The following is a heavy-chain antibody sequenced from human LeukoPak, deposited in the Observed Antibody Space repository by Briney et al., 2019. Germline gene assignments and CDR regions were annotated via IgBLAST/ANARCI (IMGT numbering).Heavy chain of an antibody. CDR2: INPNSGGT. V-gene: IGHV1-2*02. CDR1: GYTFTGYY. J-gene: IGHJ4*02. D-gene: IGHD1-26*01. Sequence: ASVKVSCKASGYTFTGYYIHWVRQAPGQGLEWMGWINPNSGGTDYAQKFQGRVTMTRDTSISAAYMDLIRLRSDDTAVYYCARVGGGLTGSHSTFDYWGQGTLVTVSS. CDR3: ARVGGGLTGSHSTFDY.